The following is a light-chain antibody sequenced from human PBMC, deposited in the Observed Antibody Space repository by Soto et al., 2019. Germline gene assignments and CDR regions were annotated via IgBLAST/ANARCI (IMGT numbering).Light chain of an antibody. CDR2: EAS. V-gene: IGLV2-18*01. Sequence: SVLTQPRSVSGSPGQSVTISCTGTSTDFVSHXLXXWSQQPTGTXPKLIIYEASNRPSGVPDRFSASKSGNTDSLTISGLQAADEADYYCSLYTSENTYVFGNATKVTVL. J-gene: IGLJ1*01. CDR1: STDFVSHXL. CDR3: SLYTSENTYV.